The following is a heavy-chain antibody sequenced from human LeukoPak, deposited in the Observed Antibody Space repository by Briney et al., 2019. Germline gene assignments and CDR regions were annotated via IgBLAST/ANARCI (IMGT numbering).Heavy chain of an antibody. CDR1: GGTFSSYA. V-gene: IGHV1-69*05. J-gene: IGHJ4*02. CDR3: AREGRWLRTNPYFDY. Sequence: SVKVSCKASGGTFSSYAISWVRQAPGQGLEWMGGIIPIFGTANYAQKFQGRVTITTDESTSTAYMELSRLRSEDTAVYYYAREGRWLRTNPYFDYWGQGTLVTVSS. CDR2: IIPIFGTA. D-gene: IGHD5-24*01.